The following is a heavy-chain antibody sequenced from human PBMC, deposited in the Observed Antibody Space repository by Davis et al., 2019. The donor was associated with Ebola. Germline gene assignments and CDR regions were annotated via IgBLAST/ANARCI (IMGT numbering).Heavy chain of an antibody. V-gene: IGHV3-21*01. D-gene: IGHD2-2*01. Sequence: PGGSLRLSCAASGFTVSSNYMSWVRQAPGKGLEWVSSISSSSSYEYYADSVKGRFTISRDNAKNSLYLQMNSLRAEDTAVYYCARAHVVVPAASFDPWGQGTLVTVSS. CDR2: ISSSSSYE. CDR1: GFTVSSNY. J-gene: IGHJ5*02. CDR3: ARAHVVVPAASFDP.